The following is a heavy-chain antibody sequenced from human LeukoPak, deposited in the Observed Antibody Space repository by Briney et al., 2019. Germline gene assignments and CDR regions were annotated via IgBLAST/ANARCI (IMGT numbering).Heavy chain of an antibody. D-gene: IGHD3-16*01. CDR2: ISGSGGST. CDR1: GFTFSSYA. Sequence: PGGSLRLSCAASGFTFSSYAMSWVRQAPGKGLEWVSAISGSGGSTYYADSVKGRLTISRDNSKNTLYLQMNSLRAEDTAVYYCAKDLGQPSYYYYMDVWGKGTTVTVSS. J-gene: IGHJ6*03. CDR3: AKDLGQPSYYYYMDV. V-gene: IGHV3-23*01.